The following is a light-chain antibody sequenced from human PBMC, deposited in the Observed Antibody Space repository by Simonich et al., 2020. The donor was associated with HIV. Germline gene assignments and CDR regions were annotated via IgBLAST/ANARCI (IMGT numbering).Light chain of an antibody. Sequence: DIQLTQSPSFLSASVGDRVTITCRASQGINNYLAWYQQKPGKAPKHLIYDASTLQSGVPSRFSGSGSGTEFTLTISSLQPEDFATYYCQEVITYPITFGQGTRLEIK. CDR1: QGINNY. CDR2: DAS. J-gene: IGKJ5*01. V-gene: IGKV1-9*01. CDR3: QEVITYPIT.